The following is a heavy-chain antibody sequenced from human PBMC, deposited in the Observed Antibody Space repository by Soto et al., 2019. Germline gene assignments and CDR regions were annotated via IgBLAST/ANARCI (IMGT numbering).Heavy chain of an antibody. CDR2: IFSNDVK. CDR3: ARADDSYSVDY. D-gene: IGHD2-15*01. J-gene: IGHJ4*02. CDR1: GFSLTNDGMG. V-gene: IGHV2-26*01. Sequence: QVTLKESGPVLVKPTETLTLTCTVSGFSLTNDGMGVSWIRQTPGKALEWLAHIFSNDVKYYTTSLRSRLTISKDTSKSHVVLTMTNVDPADTATYYCARADDSYSVDYWGQGTLVTVSS.